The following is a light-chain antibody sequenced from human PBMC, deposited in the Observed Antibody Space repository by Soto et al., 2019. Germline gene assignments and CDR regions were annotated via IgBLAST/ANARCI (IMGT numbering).Light chain of an antibody. Sequence: EIVLTQSPATLSLSPGERVTLSCRASQSISNNHLAWYQQKPGQAPRLLIHGTSNRATGIPARFSGSGSGTDFTLTISSLEPEDFAVYYCQQRSNWPPLISFGQGTRLEIK. V-gene: IGKV3-11*01. CDR1: QSISNN. CDR3: QQRSNWPPLIS. J-gene: IGKJ5*01. CDR2: GTS.